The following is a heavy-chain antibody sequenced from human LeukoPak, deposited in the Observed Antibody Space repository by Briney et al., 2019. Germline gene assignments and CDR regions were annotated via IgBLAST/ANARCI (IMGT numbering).Heavy chain of an antibody. Sequence: GGSLRLSCAASEFTFSHYSMHWVRQAPGKGLEWVSGITDSGGSTYYADSVKGRFTISRDNSENTLYLQMNTLRAEDTAIYFCAKSLAARWVIDYWGQGTLVTVSS. CDR1: EFTFSHYS. CDR2: ITDSGGST. J-gene: IGHJ4*02. V-gene: IGHV3-23*01. D-gene: IGHD6-25*01. CDR3: AKSLAARWVIDY.